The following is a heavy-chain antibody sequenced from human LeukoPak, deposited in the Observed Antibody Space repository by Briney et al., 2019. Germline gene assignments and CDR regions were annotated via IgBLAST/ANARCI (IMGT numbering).Heavy chain of an antibody. CDR1: GFTFSSYS. V-gene: IGHV3-48*04. CDR3: ARDLPGISAFNFDY. D-gene: IGHD6-25*01. CDR2: ISSSGSTF. Sequence: GGSLRLSCAASGFTFSSYSMNWVRQAPGKGLEWVSYISSSGSTFYYADSVKGRFTISRDNAKNSLYLQMNNLRAEDTAVYYCARDLPGISAFNFDYWGQGTLVTVSS. J-gene: IGHJ4*02.